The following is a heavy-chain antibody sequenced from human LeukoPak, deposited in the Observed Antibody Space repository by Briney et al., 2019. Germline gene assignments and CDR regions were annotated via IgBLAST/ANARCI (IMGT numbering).Heavy chain of an antibody. Sequence: SETLSLTCTVSGYSISSGYYWGWIRQPPGKGLEWIGSIYHSGSTYYNPSLKSRVTISVDTSKNQFSLKLSSVTAADTAVYYCASNFWSGYYWDYWGQGTLVTVSS. CDR2: IYHSGST. V-gene: IGHV4-38-2*02. D-gene: IGHD3-3*01. CDR1: GYSISSGYY. J-gene: IGHJ4*02. CDR3: ASNFWSGYYWDY.